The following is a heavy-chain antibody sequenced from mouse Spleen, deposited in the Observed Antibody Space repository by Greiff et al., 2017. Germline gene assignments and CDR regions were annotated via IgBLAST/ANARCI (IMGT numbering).Heavy chain of an antibody. Sequence: QVQLQQPGAELVKPGASVKMSCKASGYTFTSYWITWVKQSHGKGLEWIGDIYPGSGSTNYNEKFKGKATLTADKSSSTAYMQLSSLTSEDSAVYFCARPSLAPSWFAYWGQGTLVTVSA. CDR1: GYTFTSYW. V-gene: IGHV1-55*01. J-gene: IGHJ3*01. CDR2: IYPGSGST. CDR3: ARPSLAPSWFAY. D-gene: IGHD6-2*01.